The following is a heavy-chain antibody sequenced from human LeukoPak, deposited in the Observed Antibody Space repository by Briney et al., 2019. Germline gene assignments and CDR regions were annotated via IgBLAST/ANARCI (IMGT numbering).Heavy chain of an antibody. J-gene: IGHJ4*02. CDR1: GFTVSSYW. V-gene: IGHV3-7*01. CDR2: IKQEGSVK. D-gene: IGHD3-16*02. CDR3: ARGITFGRVIVTSYSFDY. Sequence: PGGSLRLSCAASGFTVSSYWMSWVRQAPGKGRGWVANIKQEGSVKYYVDSVKGRFTISSDNAKKSLYLQMNSLRAEDTAVYYCARGITFGRVIVTSYSFDYWGQGTLVTVSS.